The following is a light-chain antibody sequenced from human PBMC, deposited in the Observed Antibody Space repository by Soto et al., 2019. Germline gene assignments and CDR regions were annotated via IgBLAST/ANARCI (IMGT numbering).Light chain of an antibody. J-gene: IGKJ3*01. CDR3: QQSYSTPFT. V-gene: IGKV1-39*01. Sequence: EIQMTQSPSALSESVGDRVTITCRTSQSISNYLNWYQQKPGKAPKLLIYAASSLQSGVPSSFSGSGSGTDFTLTISSLQPEDFATYYCQQSYSTPFTFGPGTKVDIK. CDR2: AAS. CDR1: QSISNY.